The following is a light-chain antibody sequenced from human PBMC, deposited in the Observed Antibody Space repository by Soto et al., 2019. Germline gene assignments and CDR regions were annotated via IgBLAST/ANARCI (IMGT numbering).Light chain of an antibody. J-gene: IGKJ5*01. V-gene: IGKV3-15*01. CDR3: QQYNNWPLT. CDR1: QSVSSN. Sequence: EIVMTQSPATLSVSPGERVTLSCRASQSVSSNLAWYQHKPGQAPRPLIYGTSTRATGIPARFSASGSGTEFTLTISSLQSEDFGVYYCQQYNNWPLTFGQGTRLEI. CDR2: GTS.